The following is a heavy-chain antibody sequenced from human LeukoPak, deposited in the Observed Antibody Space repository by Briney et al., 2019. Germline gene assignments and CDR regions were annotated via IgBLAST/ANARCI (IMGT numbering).Heavy chain of an antibody. V-gene: IGHV4-34*01. Sequence: PSETLSLTCAVYGGSFSGYYWSWIRQPPGKGLEWIGEINHSGSTNYNPSLKSRVTISVDTSKNQFSLKLSSVTAADTAVYYCARDYRGYSGYDPYYYYYGMDVWGQGTTVTVSS. D-gene: IGHD5-12*01. CDR2: INHSGST. J-gene: IGHJ6*02. CDR1: GGSFSGYY. CDR3: ARDYRGYSGYDPYYYYYGMDV.